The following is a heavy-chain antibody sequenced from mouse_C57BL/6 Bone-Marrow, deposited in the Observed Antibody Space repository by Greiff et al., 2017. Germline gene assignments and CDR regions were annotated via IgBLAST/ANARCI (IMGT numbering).Heavy chain of an antibody. V-gene: IGHV1-4*01. Sequence: VQLQQSGAELARPGASVKMSCKASGYTFTSYTMHWVKQRPGQGLEWIGYINPSSGYPTYNQSFKDKATLTAAKSSSTAYMQLSSLTSEDSAVYYCARDGSSHFDVWGTGTTVTVSS. CDR2: INPSSGYP. CDR1: GYTFTSYT. J-gene: IGHJ1*03. D-gene: IGHD1-1*01. CDR3: ARDGSSHFDV.